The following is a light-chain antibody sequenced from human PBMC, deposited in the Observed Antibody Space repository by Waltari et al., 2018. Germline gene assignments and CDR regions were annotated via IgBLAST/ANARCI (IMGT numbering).Light chain of an antibody. Sequence: DMQMTQSPSSLSAAVGDSVTITCRASQGISNYLAWYQQKPGKFPKLLIYAASTLQSGFPSRFSGSGSWTDFTLTISSLQPEYVATYYCQKYNSAPWTFGQGTNVEIK. J-gene: IGKJ1*01. V-gene: IGKV1-27*01. CDR2: AAS. CDR3: QKYNSAPWT. CDR1: QGISNY.